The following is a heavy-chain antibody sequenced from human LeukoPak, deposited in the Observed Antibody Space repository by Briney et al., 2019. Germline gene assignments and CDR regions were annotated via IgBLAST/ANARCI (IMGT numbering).Heavy chain of an antibody. CDR2: IYTSGST. V-gene: IGHV4-61*02. J-gene: IGHJ6*03. D-gene: IGHD2-15*01. CDR1: GGSISSGSYY. CDR3: ARSRRVVVPSTLNSADDYYYYMDV. Sequence: SETLSLTCTVSGGSISSGSYYWSWIRQPAGKGLEWIGRIYTSGSTNYNPSLKSRVTISVDTSKNQFSLKLSSVTAADTAIYYCARSRRVVVPSTLNSADDYYYYMDVWGKGTTVTVSS.